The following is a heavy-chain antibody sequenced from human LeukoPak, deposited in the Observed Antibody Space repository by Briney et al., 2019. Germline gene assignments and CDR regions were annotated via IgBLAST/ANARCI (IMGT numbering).Heavy chain of an antibody. CDR1: GYTFTSYD. Sequence: GASVKVSCKASGYTFTSYDINWVRQATGQGLEWMGWMNPNSGNTGYAQKFQGRVTITRNTSISTAYMELSSLRPEDTAVYYCARGNPYYYDSSGYYWRSYYFDYWGQGTLVTVSS. CDR3: ARGNPYYYDSSGYYWRSYYFDY. V-gene: IGHV1-8*03. J-gene: IGHJ4*02. CDR2: MNPNSGNT. D-gene: IGHD3-22*01.